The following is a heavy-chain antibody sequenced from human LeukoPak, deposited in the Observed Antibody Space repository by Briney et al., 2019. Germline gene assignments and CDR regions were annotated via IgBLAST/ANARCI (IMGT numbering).Heavy chain of an antibody. V-gene: IGHV4-59*12. Sequence: SETLSLTCTVYSVSISTYYWSWLRKPPGKGLEWFGYIYYSGNTNYNPSLKSRVTISVDTSKNQFSLKLSSVTAADTAVYYCARGRLGSSSWRYFQHWGQGTLVTVSS. D-gene: IGHD6-13*01. CDR1: SVSISTYY. J-gene: IGHJ1*01. CDR2: IYYSGNT. CDR3: ARGRLGSSSWRYFQH.